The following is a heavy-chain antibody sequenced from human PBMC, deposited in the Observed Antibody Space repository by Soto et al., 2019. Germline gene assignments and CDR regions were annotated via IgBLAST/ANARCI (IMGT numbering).Heavy chain of an antibody. CDR2: IIPIFGTA. CDR3: ARGAARRFGELLFPLDY. D-gene: IGHD3-10*01. V-gene: IGHV1-69*13. CDR1: GGTFSSYA. Sequence: PVKVSCKASGGTFSSYAISWVRQAPGQGLEWMGGIIPIFGTANYAQKFQGRVTITADESTSTAYMELSSLRSEDTAVYYCARGAARRFGELLFPLDYWGQGTLVTVSS. J-gene: IGHJ4*02.